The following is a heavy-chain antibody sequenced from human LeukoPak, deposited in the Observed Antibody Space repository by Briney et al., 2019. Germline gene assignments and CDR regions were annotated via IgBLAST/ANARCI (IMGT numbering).Heavy chain of an antibody. D-gene: IGHD3-10*01. CDR1: GGSLSSYY. CDR2: IYYSGST. J-gene: IGHJ4*02. CDR3: ARVTSGGFDY. Sequence: SETLSLTCTVSGGSLSSYYWSWLRQPPGKGLEWIGYIYYSGSTNYNPSLKSRVTISVDTSKNQFSLKLSSVTAADTAVYYCARVTSGGFDYWGQGTLVTVSS. V-gene: IGHV4-59*01.